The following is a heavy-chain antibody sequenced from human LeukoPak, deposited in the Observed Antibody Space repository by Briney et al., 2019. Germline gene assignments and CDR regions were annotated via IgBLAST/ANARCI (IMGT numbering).Heavy chain of an antibody. D-gene: IGHD3-3*01. V-gene: IGHV4-39*07. CDR1: GGSIDRGDYY. CDR3: ARHPIERSLGGVPDWFDP. CDR2: IHYTGRT. Sequence: PSETLSLTCTVSGGSIDRGDYYWGWVRQPPGKGLECIASIHYTGRTYYDPSLKSRVTLSVDTSKNQFSLNLYSVTAADTAIYYCARHPIERSLGGVPDWFDPWGQGTLVTVSS. J-gene: IGHJ5*02.